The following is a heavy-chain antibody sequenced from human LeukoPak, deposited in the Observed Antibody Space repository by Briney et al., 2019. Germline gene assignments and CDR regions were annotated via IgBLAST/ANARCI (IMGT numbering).Heavy chain of an antibody. CDR2: IRSKANSYAT. CDR3: TRRTVAGNYYYMDV. D-gene: IGHD6-19*01. Sequence: AGSLSLTCAASGFTFSGSSMHWVRQASGKGLEWVGRIRSKANSYATTYAASVKGRFTISRDDSKNTAYLQMNSLKTEDTAVYYCTRRTVAGNYYYMDVWGKGTTVTVSS. J-gene: IGHJ6*03. V-gene: IGHV3-73*01. CDR1: GFTFSGSS.